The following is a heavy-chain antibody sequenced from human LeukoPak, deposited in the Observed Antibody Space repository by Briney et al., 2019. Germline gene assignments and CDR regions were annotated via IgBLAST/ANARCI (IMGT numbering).Heavy chain of an antibody. V-gene: IGHV4-59*01. CDR2: IYYSGST. Sequence: PSETLSLTCTVSGGSISSYYWSWIRQPPRKGLEWIGYIYYSGSTNYNPSLKSRVTISVDTSKNQFSLKLSSVTAADTAVYYCARAGRTFDGSGSYYNLLDYWGQGTLVTVSS. CDR3: ARAGRTFDGSGSYYNLLDY. CDR1: GGSISSYY. J-gene: IGHJ4*02. D-gene: IGHD3-10*01.